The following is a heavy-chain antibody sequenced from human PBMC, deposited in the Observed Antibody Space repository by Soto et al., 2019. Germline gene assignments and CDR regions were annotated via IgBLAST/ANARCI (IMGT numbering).Heavy chain of an antibody. CDR3: ARGGSYYSH. CDR2: INSVSGGA. V-gene: IGHV1-2*02. CDR1: GDTHTIYF. Sequence: QVPLVQSGAEVKQPGASVRVSCKASGDTHTIYFIHWLRQAPGQGLEWMGWINSVSGGANYAPRFQGRVAMTRDRSSATAFMELSRLRSDDTAVYYCARGGSYYSHWGQGTLVTGSS. J-gene: IGHJ4*02. D-gene: IGHD2-15*01.